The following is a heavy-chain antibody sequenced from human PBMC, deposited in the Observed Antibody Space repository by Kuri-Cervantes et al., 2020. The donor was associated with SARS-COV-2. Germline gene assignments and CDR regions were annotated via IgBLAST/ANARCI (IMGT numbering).Heavy chain of an antibody. CDR3: ARALVNIAEIDAFDI. Sequence: GESLKISCAASGFTFSSYSMNWVRQAPGKGLEWVSSISSSSSYIYYADSVKGRFTISRDNAKNSLYLQMNSLRAEDTAVYYCARALVNIAEIDAFDIWGQGTMVTVSS. J-gene: IGHJ3*02. CDR2: ISSSSSYI. CDR1: GFTFSSYS. V-gene: IGHV3-21*01. D-gene: IGHD3-10*01.